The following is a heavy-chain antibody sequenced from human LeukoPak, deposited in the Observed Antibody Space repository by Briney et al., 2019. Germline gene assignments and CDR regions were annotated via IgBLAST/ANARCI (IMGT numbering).Heavy chain of an antibody. J-gene: IGHJ4*02. Sequence: GGSLRLSCATSGFTFSDYGMHWVRQAPDRGLEWVAFIRYDGTNKDYADSVKGRFTISRDSSKNTLYLQMNSLRAEDTAVYYCAKVKAVGLVSSLDYWGQGTLVTVSS. D-gene: IGHD3/OR15-3a*01. V-gene: IGHV3-30*02. CDR1: GFTFSDYG. CDR2: IRYDGTNK. CDR3: AKVKAVGLVSSLDY.